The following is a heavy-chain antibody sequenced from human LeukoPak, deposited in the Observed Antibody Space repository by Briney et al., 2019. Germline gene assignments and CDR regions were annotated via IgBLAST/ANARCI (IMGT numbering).Heavy chain of an antibody. J-gene: IGHJ4*02. D-gene: IGHD6-13*01. V-gene: IGHV3-23*01. CDR3: ARVIRAAPGKGYFDY. Sequence: GGSLRLSCAASGFPFSSYAMTWVRQAPGKGLEWASSISGSGGSTYHADSVKGRFTISRDSSKNTLYLQMNSLRAEDTAIYYCARVIRAAPGKGYFDYWGQGTLVTVSS. CDR1: GFPFSSYA. CDR2: ISGSGGST.